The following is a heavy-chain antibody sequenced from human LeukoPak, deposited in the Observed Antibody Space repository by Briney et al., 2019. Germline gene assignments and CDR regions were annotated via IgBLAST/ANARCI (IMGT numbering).Heavy chain of an antibody. CDR3: ARDPNKDAFDI. CDR1: GGSFSGYY. Sequence: SETLSLTCAAYGGSFSGYYWSWIRQPPGKGLEWIGEINHSGSTNYNPSLKSRVTISVDRSKNQFSLKLSSVTAADTAVYYCARDPNKDAFDIWGQGTMVTVSS. V-gene: IGHV4-34*01. J-gene: IGHJ3*02. CDR2: INHSGST. D-gene: IGHD2/OR15-2a*01.